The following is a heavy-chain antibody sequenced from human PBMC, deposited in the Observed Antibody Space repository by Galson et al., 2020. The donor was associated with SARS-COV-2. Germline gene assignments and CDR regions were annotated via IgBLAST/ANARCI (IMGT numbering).Heavy chain of an antibody. V-gene: IGHV4-39*01. CDR3: ASYTYSGSYRKYYFDY. J-gene: IGHJ4*02. D-gene: IGHD1-26*01. Sequence: SETLSLTCTVSGGSISSSSYYWGWIRQPPGKGLEWIGSIYYSGSTYYNPSHKSRVTISVDTSKNQFSLKLSSVTAADTAVYYCASYTYSGSYRKYYFDYWGQGTLVTVSS. CDR2: IYYSGST. CDR1: GGSISSSSYY.